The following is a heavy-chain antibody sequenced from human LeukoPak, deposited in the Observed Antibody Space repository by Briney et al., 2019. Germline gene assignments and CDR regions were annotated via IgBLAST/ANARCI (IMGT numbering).Heavy chain of an antibody. CDR1: GYTFTSYD. CDR2: MNPDSGNT. Sequence: ASVKVSCKASGYTFTSYDINWVRQATGQGLEWMGWMNPDSGNTGYAQKFQGRVTMTRDMSTSTDYMELSSLRSEDTAIYYCARDNSVGDNAWWFDPWGQGTLVTVSS. J-gene: IGHJ5*02. CDR3: ARDNSVGDNAWWFDP. V-gene: IGHV1-8*01. D-gene: IGHD1-26*01.